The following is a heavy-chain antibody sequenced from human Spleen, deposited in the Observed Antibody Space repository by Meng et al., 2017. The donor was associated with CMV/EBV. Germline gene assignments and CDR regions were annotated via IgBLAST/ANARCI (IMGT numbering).Heavy chain of an antibody. J-gene: IGHJ4*02. V-gene: IGHV1-8*03. CDR2: MNPNSGNT. CDR1: GYTLASYD. D-gene: IGHD6-13*01. Sequence: CKASGYTLASYDINWVRQATGQGLEWVGWMNPNSGNTDYAQKFRGRVTITRNTSISTAYMELSSLRSEDTAVYYCARDPQQLSGFDYWGQGTLVTVSS. CDR3: ARDPQQLSGFDY.